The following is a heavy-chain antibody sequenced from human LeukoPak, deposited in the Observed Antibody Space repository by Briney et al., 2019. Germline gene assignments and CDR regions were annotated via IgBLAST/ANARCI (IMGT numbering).Heavy chain of an antibody. V-gene: IGHV3-48*01. Sequence: GGSLRLSCTASGFPFIEYSMNWVRQAPGKGLERISYIGIDSGNTKYADSVRGRFTISADKAKNSLYLQMNSLRVEDTAVYYCARDHNYAFDNWGQGALVSVAS. J-gene: IGHJ4*02. CDR1: GFPFIEYS. CDR2: IGIDSGNT. D-gene: IGHD1-1*01. CDR3: ARDHNYAFDN.